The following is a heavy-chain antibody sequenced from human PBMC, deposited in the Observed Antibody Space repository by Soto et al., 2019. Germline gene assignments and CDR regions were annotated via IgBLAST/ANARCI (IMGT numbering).Heavy chain of an antibody. J-gene: IGHJ6*02. V-gene: IGHV4-38-2*01. CDR1: GYSIASGYY. CDR2: IYHAGSV. Sequence: SETLSLTCAVSGYSIASGYYWAWIRQSPGKGLEWIGSIYHAGSVYYNPSLNSRVAVSLGTSKNHFSLKLTSVTAADTAVYYCARTFDYYGMDVWGQGTTVTVSS. CDR3: ARTFDYYGMDV.